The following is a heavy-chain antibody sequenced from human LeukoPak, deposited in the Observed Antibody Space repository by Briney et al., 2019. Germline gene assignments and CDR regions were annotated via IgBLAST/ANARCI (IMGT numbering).Heavy chain of an antibody. D-gene: IGHD6-13*01. CDR2: INPNSGGT. J-gene: IGHJ4*02. CDR3: AREGIAAAGTGY. V-gene: IGHV1-2*02. CDR1: GYTFTSYY. Sequence: ASVKVSCKASGYTFTSYYMHWVRQAPGQGLEWMGWINPNSGGTNYAQKFQGRVTMTRDTSISTAYMELSRLRSDDTAVYYCAREGIAAAGTGYWGQGTLVTVSS.